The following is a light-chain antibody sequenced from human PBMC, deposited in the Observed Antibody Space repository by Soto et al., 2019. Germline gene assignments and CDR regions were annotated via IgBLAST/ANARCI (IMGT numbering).Light chain of an antibody. CDR2: GAS. CDR1: QTIRSNY. Sequence: ETVLTQSPGTLSLSPGQRATLSCRASQTIRSNYLAWYRQTPGQAPRLLIYGASNRATGIADRFSGSGSGTDFPLIISRLEPEDFALYYCQQYGSSPWTVGQGTNVEIK. V-gene: IGKV3-20*01. CDR3: QQYGSSPWT. J-gene: IGKJ1*01.